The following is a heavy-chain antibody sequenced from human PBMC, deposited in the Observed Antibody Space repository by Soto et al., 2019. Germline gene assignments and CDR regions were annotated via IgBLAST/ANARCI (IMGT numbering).Heavy chain of an antibody. J-gene: IGHJ6*02. D-gene: IGHD5-12*01. V-gene: IGHV1-18*01. Sequence: QVQLVQSGGEVKKPGASVKLSYTASGYTFTSYGISWVRQAPGQGLEWMGWISAYNGKTNYAQNVQGRVTMTTDTSTRTAYMDLRSLRSDDTAVYYFARGGDVNYYHGMDVWGQGTTVTVSS. CDR1: GYTFTSYG. CDR3: ARGGDVNYYHGMDV. CDR2: ISAYNGKT.